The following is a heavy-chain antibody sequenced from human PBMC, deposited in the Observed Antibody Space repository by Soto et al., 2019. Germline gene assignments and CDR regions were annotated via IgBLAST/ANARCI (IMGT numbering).Heavy chain of an antibody. J-gene: IGHJ6*02. D-gene: IGHD6-13*01. CDR2: IGTAGDT. Sequence: GGSLRLSCAASGFTFSSYDMHWVRQATGKGLEWVSAIGTAGDTYYPGSVNGRFTISRENAKNSLYLQMNSLRAEDTAVYYCARAAAGAYYYYGMDVWGQGTTVTVSS. CDR3: ARAAAGAYYYYGMDV. CDR1: GFTFSSYD. V-gene: IGHV3-13*01.